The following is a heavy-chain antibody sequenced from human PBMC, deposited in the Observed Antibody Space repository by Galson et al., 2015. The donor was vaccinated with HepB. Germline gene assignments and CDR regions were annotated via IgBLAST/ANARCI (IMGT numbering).Heavy chain of an antibody. J-gene: IGHJ2*01. D-gene: IGHD1-14*01. Sequence: LSLTCTVSGGSVSSGDYYWSWIRQHPGKGLEWIGYIYYSGSTSYNLSLKSRVTISVDTSKNQFSLRLSSLTAADTAVYYCARSIRTGDWYFDLWGRGTLVTVSS. CDR1: GGSVSSGDYY. CDR3: ARSIRTGDWYFDL. CDR2: IYYSGST. V-gene: IGHV4-31*03.